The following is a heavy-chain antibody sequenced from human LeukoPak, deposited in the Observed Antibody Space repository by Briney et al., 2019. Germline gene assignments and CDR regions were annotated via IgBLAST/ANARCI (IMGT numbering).Heavy chain of an antibody. D-gene: IGHD1-1*01. CDR1: GGSFSGYY. Sequence: SETLSLTCAVYGGSFSGYYRSWIRQPPGKGLEWIGEINHSGSTNYNPSLKSRVTISVDTSKNQFSLKLSSVTAADTAVYYCARKSQRRRLNWFDPWGQGTLVTVSS. CDR3: ARKSQRRRLNWFDP. J-gene: IGHJ5*02. CDR2: INHSGST. V-gene: IGHV4-34*01.